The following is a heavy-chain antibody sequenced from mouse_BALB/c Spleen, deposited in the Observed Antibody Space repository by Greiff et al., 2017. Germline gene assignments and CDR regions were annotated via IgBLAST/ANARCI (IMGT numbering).Heavy chain of an antibody. V-gene: IGHV1-14*01. Sequence: VQLKQSGPELVKPGASVKMSCKASGYTFTSYVMHWVKQKPGQGLEWIGYINPYNDGTKYNEKFKGKATLTSDKSSSTAYMELSSLTSEDSAVYYGAREDYYYAMDYWGQGTSVTVSS. J-gene: IGHJ4*01. CDR2: INPYNDGT. CDR3: AREDYYYAMDY. CDR1: GYTFTSYV.